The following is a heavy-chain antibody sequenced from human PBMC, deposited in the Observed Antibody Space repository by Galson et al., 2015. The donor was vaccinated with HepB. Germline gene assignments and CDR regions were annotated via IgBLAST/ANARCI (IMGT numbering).Heavy chain of an antibody. CDR2: VDPEDGET. D-gene: IGHD3-22*01. J-gene: IGHJ4*02. V-gene: IGHV1-69-2*01. CDR3: ATSGNYYDSSGYYSY. CDR1: GYTFTDYY. Sequence: VKVSCKVSGYTFTDYYMHWVQQAPGKGLEWMGLVDPEDGETIYAEKFQGRVTITADTSTDTAYMELSSLRSEDTAVYYCATSGNYYDSSGYYSYWGQGTLVTVSS.